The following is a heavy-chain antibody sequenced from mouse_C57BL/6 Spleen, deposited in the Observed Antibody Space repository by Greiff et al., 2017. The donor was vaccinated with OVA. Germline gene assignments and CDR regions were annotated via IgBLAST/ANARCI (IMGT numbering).Heavy chain of an antibody. V-gene: IGHV1-82*01. Sequence: VQLVESGPELVKPGASVKISCKASGYAFSSSWMNWVKQRPGKGLEWIGRIYPGDGDTNYNGKFKGKATLTADKSSSTAYMQLSSLTSEDSAVYFCAYGSSSSYAMDYWGQGTSVTVSS. CDR3: AYGSSSSYAMDY. D-gene: IGHD1-1*01. CDR1: GYAFSSSW. CDR2: IYPGDGDT. J-gene: IGHJ4*01.